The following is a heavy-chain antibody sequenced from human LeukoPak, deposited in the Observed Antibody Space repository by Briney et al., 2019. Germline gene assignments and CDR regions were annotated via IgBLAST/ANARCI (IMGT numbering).Heavy chain of an antibody. D-gene: IGHD2-21*01. V-gene: IGHV3-23*01. CDR1: GFTFSSYG. J-gene: IGHJ5*02. CDR3: ARDNYSYRLDL. CDR2: ISGSGGST. Sequence: GGTLRLSCAASGFTFSSYGMSWVRQAPGKGLEWVSAISGSGGSTYYADSVKGRFTISRDNPKNTLYLQMNSLRAEDTAVYYCARDNYSYRLDLWGQGTLVTVSS.